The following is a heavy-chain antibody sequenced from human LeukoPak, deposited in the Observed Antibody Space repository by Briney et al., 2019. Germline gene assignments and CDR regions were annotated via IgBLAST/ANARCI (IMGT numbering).Heavy chain of an antibody. V-gene: IGHV3-23*01. CDR1: GFTFSSSA. CDR2: ISGGGDIT. CDR3: ATGPPGTVDC. Sequence: GGSLRLSCTASGFTFSSSAMTWVRQAPGKGLEWVSHISGGGDITYYAVSVKGRFTIFRDNSKNTLYLQMNSLRVDDTAVYYCATGPPGTVDCWGQGTLVTVSS. J-gene: IGHJ4*02.